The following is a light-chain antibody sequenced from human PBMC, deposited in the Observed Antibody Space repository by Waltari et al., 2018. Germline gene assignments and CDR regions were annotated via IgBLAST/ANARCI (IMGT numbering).Light chain of an antibody. CDR3: QQSYSTWT. Sequence: DIQMTQSPSSLSASVGARVIIPCRTSQSINTNLNWYQQKPGKAPKLLIYVASSLQSGVPSRFSGTGSGTDFTLTINSLQPEDFATYYCQQSYSTWTFGQGTKVEIK. CDR2: VAS. CDR1: QSINTN. J-gene: IGKJ1*01. V-gene: IGKV1-39*01.